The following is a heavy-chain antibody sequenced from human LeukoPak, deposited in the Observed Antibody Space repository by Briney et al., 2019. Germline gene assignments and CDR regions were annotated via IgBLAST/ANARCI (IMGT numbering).Heavy chain of an antibody. CDR1: GFTVSTNY. CDR2: IYAGGNT. D-gene: IGHD3-16*02. J-gene: IGHJ4*02. Sequence: GGSLRLSCAASGFTVSTNYMSWVRRAPGKGLEWVSIIYAGGNTYYADSVKGRFTISRDNSKNTLYLQMNSLRAEDTAVYYCARRVWGTNRYTDCWGQGTLVTVSS. V-gene: IGHV3-53*01. CDR3: ARRVWGTNRYTDC.